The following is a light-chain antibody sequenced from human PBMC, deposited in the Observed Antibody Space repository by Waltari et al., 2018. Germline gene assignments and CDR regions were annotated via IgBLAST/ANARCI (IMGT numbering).Light chain of an antibody. CDR2: DVT. J-gene: IGLJ3*02. V-gene: IGLV2-11*01. CDR3: CSYAGSYTWV. CDR1: TNDLGSYNH. Sequence: SALTQPRSVSGSPGQSVTISCTGTTNDLGSYNHVSWYQQHPGKAPKLIILDVTKRPSGVPDRLSGSKSGNTASLTISGLRAEDEAEYYSCSYAGSYTWVFGGGTKLTVV.